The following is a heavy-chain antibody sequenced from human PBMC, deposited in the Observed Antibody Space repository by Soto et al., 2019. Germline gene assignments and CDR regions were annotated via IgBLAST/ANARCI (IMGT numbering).Heavy chain of an antibody. V-gene: IGHV3-30*18. Sequence: PGGSLRLSCAASGFTFSSYGMHWVRQAPGKGLEWVAVISYDGSNKYYADSVKGRFTISRDNSKNTLYLQMNSLRAEDTAVYYCAEDGGPYHCSGGSCYSPDYYYYGMDVWGQGTTVTVSS. CDR1: GFTFSSYG. CDR3: AEDGGPYHCSGGSCYSPDYYYYGMDV. D-gene: IGHD2-15*01. J-gene: IGHJ6*02. CDR2: ISYDGSNK.